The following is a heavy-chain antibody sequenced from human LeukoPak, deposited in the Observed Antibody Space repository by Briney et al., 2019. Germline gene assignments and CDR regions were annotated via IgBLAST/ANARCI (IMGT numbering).Heavy chain of an antibody. V-gene: IGHV5-51*01. D-gene: IGHD3-22*01. J-gene: IGHJ4*02. CDR3: ARHLDDSSGYYYRTMYYFDY. Sequence: GESLKISCKASGYSFTSYWIGWVRQMHGKGLEWMGIVNPHDSDTRYSPSFQGQVTISADKSISTAYLQWSSLEASDTAMYYCARHLDDSSGYYYRTMYYFDYWGQGTLVTVSS. CDR1: GYSFTSYW. CDR2: VNPHDSDT.